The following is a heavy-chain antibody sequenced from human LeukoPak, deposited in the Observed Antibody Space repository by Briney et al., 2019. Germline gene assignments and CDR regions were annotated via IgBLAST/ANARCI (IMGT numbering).Heavy chain of an antibody. CDR1: GGSISSGDYY. CDR2: IYYSGST. V-gene: IGHV4-31*03. D-gene: IGHD3-22*01. CDR3: ARGQVDSSGYGYYYYGMDV. Sequence: NPSETLSLTCTVSGGSISSGDYYWSWIRQHPGKGLEWIGYIYYSGSTYYNPSLKSRVTISVDTSKNQFSLKLSSVTAADTAVYYCARGQVDSSGYGYYYYGMDVWGQGTTVTVSS. J-gene: IGHJ6*02.